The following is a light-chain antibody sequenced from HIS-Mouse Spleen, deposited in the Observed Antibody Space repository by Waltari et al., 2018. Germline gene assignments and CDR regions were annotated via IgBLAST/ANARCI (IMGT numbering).Light chain of an antibody. J-gene: IGLJ2*01. CDR3: YSTDSSGNHRV. V-gene: IGLV3-10*01. Sequence: SYDLTQPPSVSVSPGQTARNTCSGDSLPKKYAYCYQQKSGQAPVLVIYEDSKRPSGIPERFSGSSSGTMATLTISGAQVEDEADYYCYSTDSSGNHRVFGGGTKLTVL. CDR1: SLPKKY. CDR2: EDS.